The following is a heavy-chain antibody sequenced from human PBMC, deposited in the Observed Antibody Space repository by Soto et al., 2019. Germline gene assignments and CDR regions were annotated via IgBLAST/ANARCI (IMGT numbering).Heavy chain of an antibody. CDR2: IYYTGNT. CDR3: ARATYDSSTYSLDY. D-gene: IGHD3-22*01. Sequence: QVQLQESGPGLVKPSQTLSLTCTVSGASISGGDYYWTWIRQPPGKGLEWIGSIYYTGNTYSNPSLXXXVXXSVAPSNNQFALRLTSVTAPDTAIYYCARATYDSSTYSLDYWGQGTLVTVSS. J-gene: IGHJ4*02. CDR1: GASISGGDYY. V-gene: IGHV4-30-4*01.